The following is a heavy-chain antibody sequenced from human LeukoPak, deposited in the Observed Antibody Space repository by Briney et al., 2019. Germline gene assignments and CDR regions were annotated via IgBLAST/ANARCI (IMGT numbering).Heavy chain of an antibody. J-gene: IGHJ4*02. Sequence: SETLSLTCTVSGYSISSGYYWGWIRQPPGKGLEWIGYFHNSGTSTYDPSLKSRVTISADTSKNQFSLKLNSLTTADTAVYYCTRGAGWLIDYWGQGILVTVSS. CDR2: FHNSGTS. V-gene: IGHV4-38-2*02. D-gene: IGHD3-16*01. CDR3: TRGAGWLIDY. CDR1: GYSISSGYY.